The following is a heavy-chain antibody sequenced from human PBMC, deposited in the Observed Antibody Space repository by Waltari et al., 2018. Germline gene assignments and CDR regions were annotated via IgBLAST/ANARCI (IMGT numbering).Heavy chain of an antibody. D-gene: IGHD4-17*01. Sequence: QVQLVESGGGVVQPGRSLRLSCAASGFTFSSYAMHWVRQAPGKGLEWVAVISYDGSNKYYADSVKGRFTISRDNSKNTLYLQMNSLRAEDTAVYYCAGPTVTTLDYWGQGTLVTVSS. CDR2: ISYDGSNK. J-gene: IGHJ4*02. V-gene: IGHV3-30-3*01. CDR3: AGPTVTTLDY. CDR1: GFTFSSYA.